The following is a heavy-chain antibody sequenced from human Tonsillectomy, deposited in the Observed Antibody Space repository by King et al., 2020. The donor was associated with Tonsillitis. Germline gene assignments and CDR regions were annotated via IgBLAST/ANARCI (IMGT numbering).Heavy chain of an antibody. V-gene: IGHV3-7*01. J-gene: IGHJ5*02. CDR2: IKQDGSEK. CDR3: ARATSNWWGWFDP. D-gene: IGHD2-8*02. CDR1: GFTFSTYW. Sequence: QLVQSGGGLVQPGGSLRLSCAASGFTFSTYWMSWVRQAPGKGLEWVANIKQDGSEKYYVDSVKGRFTISRDSVKNSLYLQMNSLGAEDTAVYYCARATSNWWGWFDPWGRGTLVTVSS.